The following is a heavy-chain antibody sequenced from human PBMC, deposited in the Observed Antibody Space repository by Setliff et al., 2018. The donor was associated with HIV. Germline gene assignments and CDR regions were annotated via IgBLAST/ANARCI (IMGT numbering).Heavy chain of an antibody. J-gene: IGHJ4*02. CDR1: GDFFSSDYY. CDR2: FYETGYT. D-gene: IGHD3-10*01. Sequence: SETLSLTCTVSGDFFSSDYYWGWIRQSPGKGLEWIGSFYETGYTYYNPSLKSTLYLQMNSLRAEDTAVYYCAKKTAAYTSGSWLHYWGQGTLVTVSS. CDR3: WLHY. V-gene: IGHV4-38-2*02.